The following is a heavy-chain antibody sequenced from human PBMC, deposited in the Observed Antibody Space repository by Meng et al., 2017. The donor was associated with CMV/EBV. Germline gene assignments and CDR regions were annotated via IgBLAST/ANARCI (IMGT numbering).Heavy chain of an antibody. D-gene: IGHD5-24*01. CDR2: IWSDGTSK. V-gene: IGHV3-33*06. J-gene: IGHJ6*02. CDR1: GFTFSSSG. Sequence: GESLKISCAASGFTFSSSGLHWVRQAPGKGLEWVAVIWSDGTSKHYTDSVKGRLTISRDNSKNTMYLQMNSLRAEDTAVYYCAKQITITNYYYYYAMDVWGQGTTVTVSS. CDR3: AKQITITNYYYYYAMDV.